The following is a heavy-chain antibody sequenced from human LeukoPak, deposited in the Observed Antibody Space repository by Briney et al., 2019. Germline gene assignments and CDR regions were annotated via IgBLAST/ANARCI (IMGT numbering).Heavy chain of an antibody. CDR3: ARDRGLWLGEARDAFDI. Sequence: SETLSLTCTVSGDSINNNVYYWGWIRQPPGKGLEWIAIISYSGTTYYNPSLKTRATISIDTSKNKFSLKVNSVTAADTAMYYCARDRGLWLGEARDAFDIWGQGTMVTVFS. J-gene: IGHJ3*02. V-gene: IGHV4-39*07. CDR1: GDSINNNVYY. D-gene: IGHD3-10*01. CDR2: ISYSGTT.